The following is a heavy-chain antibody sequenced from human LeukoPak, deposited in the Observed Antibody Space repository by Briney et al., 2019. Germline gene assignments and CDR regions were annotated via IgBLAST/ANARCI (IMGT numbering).Heavy chain of an antibody. J-gene: IGHJ6*03. D-gene: IGHD4-17*01. CDR1: GLTFSSYG. CDR2: ISSTSTFI. V-gene: IGHV3-21*01. CDR3: ARDLKYGDSYYYYIDV. Sequence: PGGSLRLSCAASGLTFSSYGMHWVRQAPGKGLEWVSSISSTSTFIYYADSVKGRFIISRDNAKDSLYLHMNSLRAEDTAMYYCARDLKYGDSYYYYIDVWGKGTTVTVSS.